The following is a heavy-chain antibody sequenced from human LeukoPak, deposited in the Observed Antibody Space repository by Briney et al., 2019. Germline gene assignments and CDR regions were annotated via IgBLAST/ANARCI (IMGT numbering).Heavy chain of an antibody. D-gene: IGHD2-15*01. V-gene: IGHV4-34*01. CDR3: ARAGYCSGGSCYSGRLDY. CDR2: INHTGST. J-gene: IGHJ4*02. Sequence: PSETLSLTCAVYGVSFSGYYWSWIRQPSGKGLEWMGEINHTGSTNYNPYLKSRVTISVDTSKNQYSLKLSSVTAADTAVYYCARAGYCSGGSCYSGRLDYWGQGTLVAVSS. CDR1: GVSFSGYY.